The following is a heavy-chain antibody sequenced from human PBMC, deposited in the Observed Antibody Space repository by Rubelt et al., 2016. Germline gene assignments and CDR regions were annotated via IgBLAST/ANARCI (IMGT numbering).Heavy chain of an antibody. CDR1: GGSFSGYY. Sequence: QVQLQQWGAGLLKPSETLSLTCAVYGGSFSGYYWSWIRQPPGKGLEWIGEINHSGSTNYNPSLKSRVTISENTSKNQFSLKLSSVTAADTAVYYCARGKEGLGVTMMDYWGQGTLVTVSS. V-gene: IGHV4-34*01. D-gene: IGHD3-22*01. CDR3: ARGKEGLGVTMMDY. CDR2: INHSGST. J-gene: IGHJ4*02.